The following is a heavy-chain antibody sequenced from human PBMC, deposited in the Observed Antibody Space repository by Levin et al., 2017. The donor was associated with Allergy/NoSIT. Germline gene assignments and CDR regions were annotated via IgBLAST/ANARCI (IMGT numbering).Heavy chain of an antibody. CDR2: IYYSGST. J-gene: IGHJ5*02. V-gene: IGHV4-39*01. Sequence: SETLSLTCTVSGGSISSSSYYWGWIRQPPGKGLEWIGSIYYSGSTYYNPSLKSRVTISVDTSKNQFSLKLSSVTAADTAVYYCARHNGVLVVPWFDPWGQGTLVTVSS. D-gene: IGHD2-8*02. CDR1: GGSISSSSYY. CDR3: ARHNGVLVVPWFDP.